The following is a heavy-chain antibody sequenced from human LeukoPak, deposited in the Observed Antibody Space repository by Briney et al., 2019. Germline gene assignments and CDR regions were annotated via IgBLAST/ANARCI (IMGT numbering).Heavy chain of an antibody. V-gene: IGHV1-69*05. J-gene: IGHJ5*02. CDR3: ARGRPASCCPWRYSSSSNWFDP. CDR2: IIPIFGTA. D-gene: IGHD6-6*01. CDR1: GGTSSSYA. Sequence: ASVKVSCKASGGTSSSYAISWVRQAPGQGLEWMGGIIPIFGTANYAQKFQGRVTITTDESTSTAYMELSSLRSEDTAVYYCARGRPASCCPWRYSSSSNWFDPWGQGTLVTVSS.